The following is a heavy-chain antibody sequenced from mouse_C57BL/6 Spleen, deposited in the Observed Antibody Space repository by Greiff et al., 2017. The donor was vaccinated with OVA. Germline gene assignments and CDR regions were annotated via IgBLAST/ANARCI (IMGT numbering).Heavy chain of an antibody. Sequence: LQQSGAELVRPGASVKMSCKASGYTFTSYNMHWVKQTPRQGLEWIGAIYPGNGDTSYNQKFKGKATLTVDKSSSTAYMQLSSLTSEDSAVYFCASGSSYPYYYAMDYWGQGTSVTVSS. CDR1: GYTFTSYN. CDR2: IYPGNGDT. V-gene: IGHV1-12*01. J-gene: IGHJ4*01. D-gene: IGHD1-1*01. CDR3: ASGSSYPYYYAMDY.